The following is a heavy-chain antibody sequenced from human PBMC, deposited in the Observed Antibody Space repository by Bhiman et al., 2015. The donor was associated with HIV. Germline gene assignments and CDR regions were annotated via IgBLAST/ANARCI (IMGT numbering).Heavy chain of an antibody. J-gene: IGHJ4*02. D-gene: IGHD3-22*01. CDR3: ARGYDSSGYRAN. Sequence: EVQLVESGGGLVKPGGSLRLSCAASGFTFSSYSMNWVRQAPGKGLEWVSSISSSSSYIYYADSVKGRFTISRDNAKNSLYLQMNSLRAEDTAVYYCARGYDSSGYRANWGQGTLVTVSS. V-gene: IGHV3-21*01. CDR1: GFTFSSYS. CDR2: ISSSSSYI.